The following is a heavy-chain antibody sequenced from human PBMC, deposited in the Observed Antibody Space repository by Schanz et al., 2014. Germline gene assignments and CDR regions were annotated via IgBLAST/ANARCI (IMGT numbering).Heavy chain of an antibody. CDR2: LTGSGTTT. Sequence: EVQLLESGGTVVQPGGSLRVSCAASGFVFRTFAMYWVRQAPGKGLEWVSALTGSGTTTYYRDSVKGRFIVSRDNFKNTLFLQMNSLRAEDTAVYYCAKHVRSLTGNDYWGQGTLVTVSS. CDR3: AKHVRSLTGNDY. J-gene: IGHJ4*02. D-gene: IGHD3-9*01. CDR1: GFVFRTFA. V-gene: IGHV3-23*01.